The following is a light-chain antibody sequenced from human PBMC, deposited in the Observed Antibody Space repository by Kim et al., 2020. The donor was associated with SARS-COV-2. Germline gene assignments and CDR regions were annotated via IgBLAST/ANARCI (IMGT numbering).Light chain of an antibody. Sequence: PGQSVTCSFTGTNSSVGSYEHVSWHQQHPGKAPKLIRDGVSSRPAGVPDRFSGSKSGNTASLTVSGLQAEDEADYYCSSYADTHVIFGGGTQLTVL. CDR3: SSYADTHVI. CDR1: NSSVGSYEH. J-gene: IGLJ2*01. CDR2: GVS. V-gene: IGLV2-8*01.